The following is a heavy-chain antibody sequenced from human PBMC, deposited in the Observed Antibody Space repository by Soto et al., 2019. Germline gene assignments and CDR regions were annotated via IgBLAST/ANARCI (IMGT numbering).Heavy chain of an antibody. J-gene: IGHJ4*02. CDR2: MNPNSGST. D-gene: IGHD3-3*02. Sequence: QVQLVQSGAEVKKPGASVKVSCKASGYTFTNHDINWVRQATGQGLEWLGWMNPNSGSTGYAQRFQGRITLTRSPSITTAYMELSSLRSEDTAVYYCATFVGNDPFDHWGQGTLVTVSS. CDR1: GYTFTNHD. V-gene: IGHV1-8*01. CDR3: ATFVGNDPFDH.